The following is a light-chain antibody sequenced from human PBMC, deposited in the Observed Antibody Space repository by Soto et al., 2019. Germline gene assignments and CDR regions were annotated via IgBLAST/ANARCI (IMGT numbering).Light chain of an antibody. CDR2: DAS. V-gene: IGKV1-5*01. CDR3: QQYNGYSTWT. CDR1: QSISRW. Sequence: DIQMTQSPSTLAASVGDRVTITCRASQSISRWLAWYQQKPGKAPKVLIFDASILESGVPSRFSGSGSGTEFTLTISSLQPDDFATYYCQQYNGYSTWTFGQGTKVEIK. J-gene: IGKJ1*01.